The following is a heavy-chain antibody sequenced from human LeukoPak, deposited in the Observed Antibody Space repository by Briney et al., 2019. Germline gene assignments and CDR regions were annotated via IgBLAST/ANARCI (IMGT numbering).Heavy chain of an antibody. V-gene: IGHV4-38-2*02. Sequence: SETLSLTCTVSGYSISSGYYWGWIRQPPGKGLEWIGSIYYTGSTYYNPSLKSRVTMSVDTSKNQFSLELSSVTAADTAVYYCARDFSGYDFGYWGQGTLVTVSS. CDR1: GYSISSGYY. D-gene: IGHD5-12*01. CDR2: IYYTGST. J-gene: IGHJ4*02. CDR3: ARDFSGYDFGY.